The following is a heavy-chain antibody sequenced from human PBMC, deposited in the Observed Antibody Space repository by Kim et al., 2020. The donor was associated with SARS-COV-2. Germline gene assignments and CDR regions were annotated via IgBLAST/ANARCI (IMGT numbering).Heavy chain of an antibody. V-gene: IGHV3-23*01. J-gene: IGHJ1*01. Sequence: GGSLRLSCAASGFTFSSYAMSWVRQAPGKGLEWVSAISGSGGSTYYAYSVKGRFTISRDNSKNTLYLQMNSLRAEDTAVYYCAKSRFPEWPTPIAPFQHWGQGTLVTVSS. D-gene: IGHD3-3*01. CDR3: AKSRFPEWPTPIAPFQH. CDR2: ISGSGGST. CDR1: GFTFSSYA.